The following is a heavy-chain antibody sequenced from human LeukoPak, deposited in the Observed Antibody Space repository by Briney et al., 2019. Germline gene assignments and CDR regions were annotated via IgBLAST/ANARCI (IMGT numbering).Heavy chain of an antibody. CDR1: GGSISSYY. V-gene: IGHV4-59*08. Sequence: SETLSLTCTVSGGSISSYYWSWIRQPPGKGLEWIGYIYYSGSTNYNPSLKSRVTISVDTSQNQFSLKLSSVTAADTAVYYCARLGGVVVAATFNYWGQGTLVTVSS. J-gene: IGHJ4*02. CDR3: ARLGGVVVAATFNY. D-gene: IGHD2-15*01. CDR2: IYYSGST.